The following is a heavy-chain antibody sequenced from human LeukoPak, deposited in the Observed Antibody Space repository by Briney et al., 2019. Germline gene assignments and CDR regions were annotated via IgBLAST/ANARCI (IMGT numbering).Heavy chain of an antibody. CDR3: ARDGGWLQSRFDY. CDR1: GFTFSDYY. CDR2: ISSSGSTI. Sequence: GGSLRLSCAASGFTFSDYYMSWIRQAPGKGLEWVSYISSSGSTIYYAHFVKGRFTTSRDTANSSVYLQMNNLRVEDTAVYYCARDGGWLQSRFDYWGQGTHVAVSS. D-gene: IGHD5-24*01. J-gene: IGHJ4*02. V-gene: IGHV3-11*04.